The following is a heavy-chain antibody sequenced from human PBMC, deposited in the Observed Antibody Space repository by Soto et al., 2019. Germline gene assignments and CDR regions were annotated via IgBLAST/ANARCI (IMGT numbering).Heavy chain of an antibody. Sequence: PGGSLRLSCAASGFTFSSYAMHWVRQAPGKGLEYVSAISSNGGSTYYANSVKGRFTISRDNSKNTLYLQMGSLRAEDMAVYYFAIDGKNGVRLPFYYYYYMDVWGKGTTVTVSS. CDR1: GFTFSSYA. CDR3: AIDGKNGVRLPFYYYYYMDV. V-gene: IGHV3-64*01. J-gene: IGHJ6*03. D-gene: IGHD2-8*01. CDR2: ISSNGGST.